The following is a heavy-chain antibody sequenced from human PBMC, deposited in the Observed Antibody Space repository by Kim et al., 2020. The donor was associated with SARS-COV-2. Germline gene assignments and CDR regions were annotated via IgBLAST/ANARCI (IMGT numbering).Heavy chain of an antibody. CDR3: ARGASVTESGDCTGVDY. D-gene: IGHD2-21*02. V-gene: IGHV4-31*02. J-gene: IGHJ4*02. Sequence: LQSRVTLSVDTSKNQFSLKLRSVTAADTAVYYCARGASVTESGDCTGVDYWGQGTLVTVSS.